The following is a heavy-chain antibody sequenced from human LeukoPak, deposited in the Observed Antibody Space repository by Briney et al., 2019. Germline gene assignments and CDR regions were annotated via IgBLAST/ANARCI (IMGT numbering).Heavy chain of an antibody. CDR1: GFTFSRYG. Sequence: GGSLRLSCAASGFTFSRYGMHWVRQAPGKGLEWVTAISYDGSNKYYADSVKGRFTISRDNSKNTLYLQMGSLRAEDMAIYYCAGAIGGVGASFDYWGQGTLVTVSS. CDR3: AGAIGGVGASFDY. V-gene: IGHV3-30*14. J-gene: IGHJ4*02. D-gene: IGHD3-16*01. CDR2: ISYDGSNK.